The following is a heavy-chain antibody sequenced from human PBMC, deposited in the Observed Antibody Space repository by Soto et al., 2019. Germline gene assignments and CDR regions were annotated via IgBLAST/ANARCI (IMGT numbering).Heavy chain of an antibody. D-gene: IGHD3-22*01. V-gene: IGHV5-10-1*01. Sequence: PGESLKISCKGSGYSFTSYWISWVRQMPGKGLEWMGRIDPSDSYTNYSPSSQGHVTISADKSISTAYLQWSSLKASDTAMYYCASVWRGYSRYYYGMDVWGQGTTVTVSS. CDR2: IDPSDSYT. CDR3: ASVWRGYSRYYYGMDV. CDR1: GYSFTSYW. J-gene: IGHJ6*02.